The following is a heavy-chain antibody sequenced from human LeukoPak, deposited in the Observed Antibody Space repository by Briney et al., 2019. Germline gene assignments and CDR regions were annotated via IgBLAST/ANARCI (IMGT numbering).Heavy chain of an antibody. CDR3: ARARNTPRQKKERTFDY. D-gene: IGHD1-1*01. V-gene: IGHV4-39*01. Sequence: PSETLSLTCTVSGGSISSSSYYWGWIRQPPGKGLEWIGSIYYSGSTYYNPSLKSRVTISVDTSKNQFSLKLSSVTAADTAVYYCARARNTPRQKKERTFDYWGQGTLVTVSS. J-gene: IGHJ4*02. CDR2: IYYSGST. CDR1: GGSISSSSYY.